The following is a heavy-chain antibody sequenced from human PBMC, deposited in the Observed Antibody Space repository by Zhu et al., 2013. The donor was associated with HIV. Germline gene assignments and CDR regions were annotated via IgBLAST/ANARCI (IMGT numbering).Heavy chain of an antibody. D-gene: IGHD3-22*01. CDR2: ISGYNGNT. Sequence: QVQLVQSGAEVKKPGASVKVSCKTSGYTFSSHGISWVRQAPGQGPEWMGWISGYNGNTNYARKLLGRVSMTIESFTSTAYMELRSLRSDDTAMYYCVRSFYYHSSGFLVGDFWGQGTLITVSS. CDR1: GYTFSSHG. V-gene: IGHV1-18*01. J-gene: IGHJ4*02. CDR3: VRSFYYHSSGFLVGDF.